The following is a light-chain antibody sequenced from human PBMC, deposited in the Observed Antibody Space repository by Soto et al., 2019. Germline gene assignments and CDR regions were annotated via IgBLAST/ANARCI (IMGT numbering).Light chain of an antibody. J-gene: IGKJ1*01. CDR1: QSVLYRSNNKNY. V-gene: IGKV4-1*01. CDR3: QQCDTTPWT. CDR2: WAS. Sequence: DIVMTQSPDSLAVSLGERATINCKSSQSVLYRSNNKNYLAWYQQKPGQPPRLLIYWASTRESGVPDRXSGXXXXXXXXLTISSLQAEDVAVYYCQQCDTTPWTFGQGTKVEIK.